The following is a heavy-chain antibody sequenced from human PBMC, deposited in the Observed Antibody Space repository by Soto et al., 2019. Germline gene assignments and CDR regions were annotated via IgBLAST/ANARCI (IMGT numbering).Heavy chain of an antibody. CDR2: INPNSGGT. J-gene: IGHJ4*02. CDR3: AREDYDFWSGYSYYFDY. V-gene: IGHV1-2*04. CDR1: GYTFTGYY. Sequence: ASVKVSCKASGYTFTGYYMHWVRQAPGQGLEWMGWINPNSGGTNYAQKFQGWVTMTRDTSISTAYMELGRLSSDDTAVYYCAREDYDFWSGYSYYFDYWGQGTLVTVSS. D-gene: IGHD3-3*01.